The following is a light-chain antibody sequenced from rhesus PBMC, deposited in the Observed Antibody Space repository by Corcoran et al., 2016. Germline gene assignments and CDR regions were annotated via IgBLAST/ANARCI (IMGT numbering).Light chain of an antibody. CDR1: QSVSSY. V-gene: IGKV3-31*02. Sequence: EIVMTQSPATLSLSPGERATLSCRASQSVSSYLAWYQPKPGQAPRLLIYGASSRATGIPDRFSGSGYGTDFTLTISSLEPEDFAVDYCQETSNLWTFGQGTKVEIK. CDR2: GAS. CDR3: QETSNLWT. J-gene: IGKJ1*01.